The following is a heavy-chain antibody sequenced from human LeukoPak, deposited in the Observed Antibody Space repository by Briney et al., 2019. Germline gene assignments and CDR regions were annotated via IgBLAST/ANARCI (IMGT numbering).Heavy chain of an antibody. CDR3: ARFAGAYYGMDV. V-gene: IGHV1-8*01. Sequence: ASVKVSCKASGYTFTSYDINWVRQATGQGLEWMGWMNPNSGNTGYAQKFQGRVTMTRNTSISTAYMELSSLRSEDTAVYYCARFAGAYYGMDVWGLGTTVTVSS. CDR2: MNPNSGNT. CDR1: GYTFTSYD. J-gene: IGHJ6*02. D-gene: IGHD3-10*01.